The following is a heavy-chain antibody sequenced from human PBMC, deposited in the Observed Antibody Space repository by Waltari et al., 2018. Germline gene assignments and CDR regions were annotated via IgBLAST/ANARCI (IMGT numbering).Heavy chain of an antibody. CDR3: ARDRGRGLYLDA. J-gene: IGHJ5*02. D-gene: IGHD2-15*01. Sequence: QLQLQESGPGLVEPSGTLSLSCAVSGDSVTSTNWWSWVRQSPQRGLEWIGQVLSTGKTNYSPSFASRVTMSLDASNNQFSLRVTSATAVDTAVYYCARDRGRGLYLDAWGPGTLVTVSP. V-gene: IGHV4-4*02. CDR2: VLSTGKT. CDR1: GDSVTSTNW.